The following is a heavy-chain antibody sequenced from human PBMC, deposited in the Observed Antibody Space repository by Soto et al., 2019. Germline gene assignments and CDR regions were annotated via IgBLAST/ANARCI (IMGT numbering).Heavy chain of an antibody. CDR3: AHSPAPRVYFQH. CDR1: GFSLNTGGVT. Sequence: SGPTLVNPTQTLTLTCVFSGFSLNTGGVTVGWIRQPPGKALEWVALIYWDDGKRYSPSLKSRLTITKETSRNQVVLTMTNVDPEDTAAYFCAHSPAPRVYFQHWGEGTLVTVSS. J-gene: IGHJ1*01. D-gene: IGHD3-10*01. CDR2: IYWDDGK. V-gene: IGHV2-5*02.